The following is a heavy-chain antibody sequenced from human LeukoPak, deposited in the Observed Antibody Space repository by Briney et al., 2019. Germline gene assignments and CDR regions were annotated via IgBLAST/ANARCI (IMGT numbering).Heavy chain of an antibody. CDR1: GGSISSGSYY. CDR2: IYTSGST. J-gene: IGHJ4*02. Sequence: SETPSLTCTVSGGSISSGSYYWSWIRQPAGKGLEWIGRIYTSGSTNYNPSLKSRVTISVDTSKNQFSLKLSSVTAADTAVYYCARDAQGYYFDYWGQGTLVTVSS. CDR3: ARDAQGYYFDY. V-gene: IGHV4-61*02.